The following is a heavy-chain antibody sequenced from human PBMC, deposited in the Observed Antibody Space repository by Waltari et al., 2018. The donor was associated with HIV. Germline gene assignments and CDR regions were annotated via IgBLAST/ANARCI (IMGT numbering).Heavy chain of an antibody. Sequence: QVQLVQSGAEVKKPGASVKVSCKASGYTFTSYAMHWVRQAPGPRLEWMGWINAGNGNTKYSQKFQGRVTITRDTSASTAYMELSSLRSEDTAVYYCARDRRYCGGDCYPWGWFDPWGQGTLVTVSS. J-gene: IGHJ5*02. CDR2: INAGNGNT. CDR3: ARDRRYCGGDCYPWGWFDP. CDR1: GYTFTSYA. V-gene: IGHV1-3*01. D-gene: IGHD2-21*02.